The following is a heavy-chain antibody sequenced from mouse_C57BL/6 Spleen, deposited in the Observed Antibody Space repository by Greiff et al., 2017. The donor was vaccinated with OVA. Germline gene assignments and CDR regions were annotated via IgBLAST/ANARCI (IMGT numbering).Heavy chain of an antibody. CDR2: ISSGSSTI. V-gene: IGHV5-17*01. J-gene: IGHJ3*01. Sequence: EVHLVESGGGLVKPGGSLKLSCAASGFTFSDYGMHWVRQAPEKGLEWVAYISSGSSTIYYADTVKGRFTISRDNAKNTLFLQMTSLRSEDTAMYYCARPGDYDVAWFAYWGQGTLVTVSA. CDR3: ARPGDYDVAWFAY. CDR1: GFTFSDYG. D-gene: IGHD2-4*01.